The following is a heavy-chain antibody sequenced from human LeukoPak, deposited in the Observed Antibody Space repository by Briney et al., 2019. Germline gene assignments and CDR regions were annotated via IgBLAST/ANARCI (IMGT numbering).Heavy chain of an antibody. Sequence: PGRSLRLSCAASGFTFDDYAMHWVRQAPGKGLEWVSGISWNSGSIGYADSVKGRFTISRDNAKNSLYLQMNSLRAEDTAVYYCARLVSRFFDYWGQGTLVTVSS. D-gene: IGHD3-9*01. J-gene: IGHJ4*02. V-gene: IGHV3-9*01. CDR2: ISWNSGSI. CDR3: ARLVSRFFDY. CDR1: GFTFDDYA.